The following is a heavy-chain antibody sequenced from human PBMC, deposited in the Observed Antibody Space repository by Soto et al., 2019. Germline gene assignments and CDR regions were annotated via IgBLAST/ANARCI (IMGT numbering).Heavy chain of an antibody. CDR1: GFTFSSYS. Sequence: GGSLRLSCAASGFTFSSYSMNWVRQAPGKGLEWVSSISSSSSYIYYADSVKGRFTISRDNAKNSLYLQMNSLRAEDTAVYYCARARGDYVMDGYYYYMDVWGKGTTVTVSS. J-gene: IGHJ6*03. CDR2: ISSSSSYI. D-gene: IGHD4-17*01. CDR3: ARARGDYVMDGYYYYMDV. V-gene: IGHV3-21*01.